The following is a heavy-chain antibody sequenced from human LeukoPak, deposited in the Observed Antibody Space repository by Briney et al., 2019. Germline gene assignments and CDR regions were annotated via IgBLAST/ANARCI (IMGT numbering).Heavy chain of an antibody. CDR3: AKGHVGRITGSTGY. CDR1: GYTFTSYG. Sequence: ASVKVSCKASGYTFTSYGISWVRQAPGQGLEWMGWISAYNGNTNYAQKLQGRVTMTTDTSTSTAYMELRSLRSDDTAVYYCAKGHVGRITGSTGYWGQGTLVTVSS. V-gene: IGHV1-18*01. J-gene: IGHJ4*02. D-gene: IGHD1-20*01. CDR2: ISAYNGNT.